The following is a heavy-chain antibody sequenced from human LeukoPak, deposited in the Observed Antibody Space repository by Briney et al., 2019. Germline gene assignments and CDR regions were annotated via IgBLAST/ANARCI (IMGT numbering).Heavy chain of an antibody. J-gene: IGHJ4*02. Sequence: SVRVSCKASGGTFSSYAISWVRQAPGQGLEWMGRIIPILGIANYAQKFQGRVTITADKSTSTAYMELSSLRSGDTAVYYCARDPMVHYYDSSGYPFDYWGQGTLVTVSS. V-gene: IGHV1-69*04. CDR3: ARDPMVHYYDSSGYPFDY. CDR1: GGTFSSYA. CDR2: IIPILGIA. D-gene: IGHD3-22*01.